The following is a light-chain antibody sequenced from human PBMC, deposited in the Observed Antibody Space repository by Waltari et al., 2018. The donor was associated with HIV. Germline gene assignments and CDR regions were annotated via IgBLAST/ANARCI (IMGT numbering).Light chain of an antibody. CDR1: QSVDDY. Sequence: ENVLTQSPATLSLSPGERATLSCRASQSVDDYLAWYQQKPGQAPRLLYDTSHRVTGIPARFSGSGSGTDFTLTISSLEPEDFAVYYCQQRSNWPPTFGGGTKVEI. CDR2: DTS. J-gene: IGKJ4*01. CDR3: QQRSNWPPT. V-gene: IGKV3-11*01.